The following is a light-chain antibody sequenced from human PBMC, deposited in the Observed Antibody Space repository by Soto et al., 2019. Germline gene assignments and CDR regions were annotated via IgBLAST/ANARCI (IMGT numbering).Light chain of an antibody. V-gene: IGKV3-20*01. J-gene: IGKJ1*01. CDR3: QQYGSSPQT. Sequence: DIVVRQAPATRSVSLGERATRSSGASQSVSSDLTWYQQRPGQAPRLLIYGASIRATGIPDRFSGSGSGTDFTLTISRLEPEDFAVYYCQQYGSSPQTFGQGTKVDIK. CDR2: GAS. CDR1: QSVSSD.